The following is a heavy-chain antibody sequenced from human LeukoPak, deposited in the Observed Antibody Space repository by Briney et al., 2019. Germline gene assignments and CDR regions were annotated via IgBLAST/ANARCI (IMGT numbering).Heavy chain of an antibody. J-gene: IGHJ4*02. Sequence: GGSLRLSCAASGFTVSSNYMSWVRQAPGKGLEWVSVIYGGGSTYYADSVKGRFTISRDNSKNTLYLQMNSLRAEDTAVFYCARVGCSTTSCRYYFDYWGQGTLVTVSS. CDR1: GFTVSSNY. V-gene: IGHV3-66*01. D-gene: IGHD2-2*01. CDR2: IYGGGST. CDR3: ARVGCSTTSCRYYFDY.